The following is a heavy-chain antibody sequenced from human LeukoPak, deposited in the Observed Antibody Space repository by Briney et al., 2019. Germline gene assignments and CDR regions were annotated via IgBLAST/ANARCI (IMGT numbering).Heavy chain of an antibody. V-gene: IGHV4-4*07. CDR2: IYTSGST. D-gene: IGHD3-3*01. CDR3: AGALRFLEWLPDAFDI. Sequence: SETLSLTCTVSGGSISSYYWSWIRQPAGKGLEWTGRIYTSGSTNYNPSLKSRVTMSVDTSKNQFSLKLSSVTAADTAVYYCAGALRFLEWLPDAFDIWGQGTMVTVSS. J-gene: IGHJ3*02. CDR1: GGSISSYY.